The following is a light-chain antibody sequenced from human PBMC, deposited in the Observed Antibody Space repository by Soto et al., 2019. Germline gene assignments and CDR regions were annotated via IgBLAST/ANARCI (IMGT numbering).Light chain of an antibody. J-gene: IGKJ1*01. CDR1: QSVSSN. CDR3: QQYNNWWT. Sequence: IVLTQLRAPLSVSPEERATLSCSASQSVSSNLAWYQQKPGQAPRLLIYGASTRATGIPARFSGSGSGTEFTLTISSLQSEDFAVYYCQQYNNWWTFGQGCKVDIK. CDR2: GAS. V-gene: IGKV3-15*01.